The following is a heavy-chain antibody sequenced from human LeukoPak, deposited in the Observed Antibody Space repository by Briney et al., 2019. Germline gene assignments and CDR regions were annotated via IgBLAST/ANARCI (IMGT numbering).Heavy chain of an antibody. CDR2: IYYSGST. CDR1: GGSISSYY. CDR3: ASPYDTGGYFDY. V-gene: IGHV4-59*08. J-gene: IGHJ4*02. Sequence: SETLSLTCTVSGGSISSYYWSWIRQPPGKGLEWIGYIYYSGSTNYNPSLESRVTISVDTSKNQFSLKLNSVTATDTAVYYCASPYDTGGYFDYWGQGTLVTVSS. D-gene: IGHD3-22*01.